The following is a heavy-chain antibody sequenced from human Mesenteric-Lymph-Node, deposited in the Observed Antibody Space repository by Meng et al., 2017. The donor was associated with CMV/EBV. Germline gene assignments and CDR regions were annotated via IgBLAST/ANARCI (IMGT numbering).Heavy chain of an antibody. CDR3: AADVGVTGTGDPFYFDY. D-gene: IGHD1-20*01. J-gene: IGHJ4*02. V-gene: IGHV1-18*01. Sequence: ASVKVSCKASGYTFTSYGISWVRQAPGQGLEWMGWISAYNGNTNYAQKLQGRVTMTTDTSTSTAYMELRSLRSDDTAVYYCAADVGVTGTGDPFYFDYWGQGTLVTVSS. CDR1: GYTFTSYG. CDR2: ISAYNGNT.